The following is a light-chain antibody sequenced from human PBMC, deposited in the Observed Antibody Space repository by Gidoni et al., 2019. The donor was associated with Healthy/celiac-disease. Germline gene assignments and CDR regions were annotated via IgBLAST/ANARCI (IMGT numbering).Light chain of an antibody. CDR1: QSISSW. J-gene: IGKJ1*01. Sequence: DIPMTQSPSTLSASVGDSVTITCRASQSISSWLAWYQQKPGKAPKLLIYKASSLESGVPSRFSGSGSGTEFTLTISSLQPDDFATYYCQQYNSPWTFGQGTKVEIK. CDR2: KAS. CDR3: QQYNSPWT. V-gene: IGKV1-5*03.